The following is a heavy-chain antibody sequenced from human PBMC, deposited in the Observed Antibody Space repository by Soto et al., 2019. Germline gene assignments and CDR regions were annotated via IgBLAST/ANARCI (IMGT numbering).Heavy chain of an antibody. CDR3: RADTAMWSLGSGSYSGIDY. CDR2: ISAYNGNT. V-gene: IGHV1-18*04. J-gene: IGHJ4*02. D-gene: IGHD3-10*01. CDR1: GYTFTSYG. Sequence: QVQLVQSGAEVKKPGASVKVSCKASGYTFTSYGISWVRQAPGQGLEWMGWISAYNGNTNYAQKLQGRVTMTTDTSTSTAYMELRSLRSDDTAVYYCRADTAMWSLGSGSYSGIDYWGQGTLVTVSS.